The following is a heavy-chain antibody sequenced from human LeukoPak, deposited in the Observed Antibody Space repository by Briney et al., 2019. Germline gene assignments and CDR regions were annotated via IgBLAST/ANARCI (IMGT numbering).Heavy chain of an antibody. V-gene: IGHV4-4*07. D-gene: IGHD5-18*01. CDR2: IYTSGST. CDR3: ARDSAIQLWGGYYYMDV. J-gene: IGHJ6*03. CDR1: GGSISSYY. Sequence: SETLSLTCTVSGGSISSYYWSWIRQPAGKGLEWIGRIYTSGSTNYNPSLKSRVTMSVDTSKNQFSLKLSSVTAADTAVYYCARDSAIQLWGGYYYMDVWGKGTTVTVSS.